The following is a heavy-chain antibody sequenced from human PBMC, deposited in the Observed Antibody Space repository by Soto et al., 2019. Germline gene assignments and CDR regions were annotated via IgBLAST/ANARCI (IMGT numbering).Heavy chain of an antibody. CDR3: AKGASTTVFAFNDY. CDR2: ISWNSGNL. J-gene: IGHJ4*02. V-gene: IGHV3-9*01. CDR1: GFTFDDYA. D-gene: IGHD4-17*01. Sequence: EVQLVESGGGLVQPGRSLRLSCAASGFTFDDYAMHWVRQPPGKRLEWVSSISWNSGNLGYADSVKGRFTISRDNAKNSLYLQMNSLRAEDTALYYCAKGASTTVFAFNDYWGQGTLVSVSS.